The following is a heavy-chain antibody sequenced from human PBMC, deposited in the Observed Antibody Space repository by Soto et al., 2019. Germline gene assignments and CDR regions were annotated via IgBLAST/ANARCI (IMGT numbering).Heavy chain of an antibody. CDR1: GFTFSSYS. Sequence: GGSLRLSCAASGFTFSSYSMNWVRQGPGKGLEWVSYISISISTIYYADSVKGRFTISRDNAKNSLYLQMNSLRDEDTAVYYCAREADLQYYYDSSGYYSVPECWGQRTLISASS. V-gene: IGHV3-48*02. CDR3: AREADLQYYYDSSGYYSVPEC. D-gene: IGHD3-22*01. J-gene: IGHJ1*01. CDR2: ISISISTI.